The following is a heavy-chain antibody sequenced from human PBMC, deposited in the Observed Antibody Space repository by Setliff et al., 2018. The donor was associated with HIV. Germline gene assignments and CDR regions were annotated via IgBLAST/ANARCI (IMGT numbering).Heavy chain of an antibody. CDR2: ISAYIGDT. CDR3: ARAVGGSNYFDYSGYQDF. D-gene: IGHD3-22*01. CDR1: GYPFDSNG. V-gene: IGHV1-18*03. J-gene: IGHJ4*02. Sequence: GASVKVSCKTSGYPFDSNGISWVRQAPGQGLEWMGWISAYIGDTKYAQRFQGRVTMTTDPSTPTAYMELRSLKSEDMAVYYCARAVGGSNYFDYSGYQDFWGQGTRVTVSS.